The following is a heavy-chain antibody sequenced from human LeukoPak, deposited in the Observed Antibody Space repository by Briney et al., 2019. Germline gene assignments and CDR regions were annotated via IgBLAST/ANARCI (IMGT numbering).Heavy chain of an antibody. Sequence: SETLSLTCTVSGGSVSSGSYYWSWIRQPPGKGLEWIVYIYYSGSTNYNPSLKSRVTISIDASKNHFSLKLSSVTAADTAVYYCARTIVGASGNWFDPWGQGTLVTVSS. CDR1: GGSVSSGSYY. D-gene: IGHD1-26*01. J-gene: IGHJ5*02. CDR2: IYYSGST. CDR3: ARTIVGASGNWFDP. V-gene: IGHV4-61*01.